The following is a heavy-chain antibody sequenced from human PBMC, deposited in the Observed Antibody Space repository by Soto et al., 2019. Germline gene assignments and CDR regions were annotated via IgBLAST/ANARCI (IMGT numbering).Heavy chain of an antibody. CDR1: GYSFTSYW. D-gene: IGHD6-13*01. J-gene: IGHJ6*03. CDR2: IYPGDSDT. CDR3: ARHPAGGPIPQLGNHYYYYYMDV. V-gene: IGHV5-51*01. Sequence: PGESLKISCKGSGYSFTSYWIGWVRQMPGKGLEWMGIIYPGDSDTRYSPSFQGQVTISADKSISTAYLQWSSLKASDTAMYYCARHPAGGPIPQLGNHYYYYYMDVWGKGTTVTVSS.